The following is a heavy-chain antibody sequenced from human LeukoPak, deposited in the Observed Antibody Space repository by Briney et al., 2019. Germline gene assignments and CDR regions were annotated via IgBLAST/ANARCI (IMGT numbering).Heavy chain of an antibody. D-gene: IGHD2-21*01. J-gene: IGHJ6*02. V-gene: IGHV4-34*01. CDR2: INHSGST. CDR3: ARGVKVNYYYYGMDV. CDR1: GGSFSGYY. Sequence: SETLSLTCAVYGGSFSGYYWSWIRQPPGKGVEWIGEINHSGSTNYNPYLQSRVTISVDTSKNQFSLTLSSVTAADTAVYYCARGVKVNYYYYGMDVWGQGTTVTVSS.